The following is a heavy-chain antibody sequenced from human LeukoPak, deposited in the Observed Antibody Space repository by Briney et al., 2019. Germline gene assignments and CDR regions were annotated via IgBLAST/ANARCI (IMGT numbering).Heavy chain of an antibody. CDR2: IYTSGTS. J-gene: IGHJ4*02. D-gene: IGHD6-13*01. Sequence: SETLSLTCTVSGGSISGCYWTWIRQPAGKGLEWIGRIYTSGTSNYNPSLKSRVSLSVDTSKNQFSLNLNSVTAADTAVYFCARERNLAAAGYLFDSWGQGTLVTVSS. CDR3: ARERNLAAAGYLFDS. V-gene: IGHV4-4*07. CDR1: GGSISGCY.